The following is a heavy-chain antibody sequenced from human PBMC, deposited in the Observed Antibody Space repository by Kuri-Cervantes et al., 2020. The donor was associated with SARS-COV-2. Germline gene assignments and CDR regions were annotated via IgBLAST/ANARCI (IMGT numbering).Heavy chain of an antibody. CDR3: GRVCAAGIFDY. CDR1: GFTFSSYA. Sequence: GESLKIPCATSGFTFSSYAMHWVRQAPGKGLEWVAVISYNGSNKYYADSVKGRFTISRDNSKNTLYRQMNSLRAEDTAVYYCGRVCAAGIFDYWGQGTLVTVSS. V-gene: IGHV3-30-3*01. D-gene: IGHD1-1*01. J-gene: IGHJ4*02. CDR2: ISYNGSNK.